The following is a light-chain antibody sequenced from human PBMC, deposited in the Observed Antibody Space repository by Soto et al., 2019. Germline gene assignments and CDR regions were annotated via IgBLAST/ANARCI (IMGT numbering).Light chain of an antibody. V-gene: IGKV1-5*03. CDR3: QQESSWYT. CDR1: QSISSW. CDR2: KAS. J-gene: IGKJ2*01. Sequence: DIQMTQSPSTLSASVGDRVTITCRASQSISSWLAWYQQKPGKAPKFLIYKASSLESGVPSRFSGSGAGTEFTLSSSSRQPDDVATYDWQQESSWYTFGQGTKLEIK.